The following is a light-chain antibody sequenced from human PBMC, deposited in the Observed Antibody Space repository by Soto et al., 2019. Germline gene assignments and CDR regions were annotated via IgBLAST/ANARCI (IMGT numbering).Light chain of an antibody. CDR3: QQTFSPPYT. CDR1: QSISDC. Sequence: DIQMTQSLSSVSASVGDSVTINCRASQSISDCLSWYQQKPGKAPKFLIYVASTLQRGVPSRFSGSGSGTDFTLTISSLQPEDFATYYCQQTFSPPYTFGQGTKLEIK. CDR2: VAS. J-gene: IGKJ2*01. V-gene: IGKV1-39*01.